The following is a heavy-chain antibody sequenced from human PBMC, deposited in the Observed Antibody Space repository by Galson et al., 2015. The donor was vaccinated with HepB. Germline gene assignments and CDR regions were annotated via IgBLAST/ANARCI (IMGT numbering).Heavy chain of an antibody. CDR3: ARAPSCSWHYIDY. Sequence: SLRLSCAASGFTFSDFDMHWVRQAPGKGLEWVTYIRCGGSNIYSADSVKGRFTISRDNAKNTLDLQMNSLRAEDTTVYYCARAPSCSWHYIDYWGQGTLVTVSS. J-gene: IGHJ4*02. V-gene: IGHV3-30-3*01. CDR2: IRCGGSNI. D-gene: IGHD6-13*01. CDR1: GFTFSDFD.